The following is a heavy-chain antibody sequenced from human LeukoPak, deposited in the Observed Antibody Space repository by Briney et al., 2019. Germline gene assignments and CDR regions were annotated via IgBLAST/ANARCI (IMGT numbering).Heavy chain of an antibody. V-gene: IGHV3-21*01. CDR3: ARETVSGAFDI. Sequence: GGSLRLSCAASGFSFSTYTMNWVRQAPGKGLEWVSSISSSSSYIYYADSVKGRFTISRDNAKNSLFLQMNSLRAEDTAVYYCARETVSGAFDIWGQGTMVTVSS. J-gene: IGHJ3*02. CDR2: ISSSSSYI. CDR1: GFSFSTYT. D-gene: IGHD1-14*01.